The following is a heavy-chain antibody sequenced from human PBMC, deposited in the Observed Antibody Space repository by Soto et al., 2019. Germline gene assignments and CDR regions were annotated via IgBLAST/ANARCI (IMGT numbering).Heavy chain of an antibody. CDR3: ARHVGASMVRGVLVTVAFDV. CDR1: GYSFTSYW. CDR2: IDPSDSYT. Sequence: GESLKISCKGSGYSFTSYWITWVRQMPGKGLEWMGRIDPSDSYTQYSPSFQGHVTISADTSINTAYLQWNSLMAPDTAMYYCARHVGASMVRGVLVTVAFDVWGQGTMVTVSS. V-gene: IGHV5-10-1*01. J-gene: IGHJ3*01. D-gene: IGHD3-10*01.